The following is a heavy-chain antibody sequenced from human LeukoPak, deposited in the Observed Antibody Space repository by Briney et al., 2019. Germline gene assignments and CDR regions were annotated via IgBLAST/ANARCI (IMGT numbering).Heavy chain of an antibody. CDR3: ARGMSIAAAADDYYYGMDV. CDR2: ISSSSSYI. J-gene: IGHJ6*02. D-gene: IGHD6-13*01. Sequence: GGSLRLSCAASGFTFSSYSMNWVRQAPGKGLEWVSSISSSSSYIYYADSVKGRFTISRDNAKNSLYLQMNSLRAEDTAVYYCARGMSIAAAADDYYYGMDVWGQGTTVTVSS. CDR1: GFTFSSYS. V-gene: IGHV3-21*01.